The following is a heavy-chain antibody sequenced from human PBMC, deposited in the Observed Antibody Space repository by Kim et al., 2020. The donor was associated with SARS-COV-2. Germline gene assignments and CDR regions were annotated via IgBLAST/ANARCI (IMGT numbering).Heavy chain of an antibody. V-gene: IGHV1-2*02. CDR1: GYTFTGYY. J-gene: IGHJ5*02. CDR3: ARVWSGDNWFDP. D-gene: IGHD3-3*01. Sequence: ASVKVSCKASGYTFTGYYMHWVRQAPGQGLEWMGWINPNSGGTNYAQKFQGRVTMTRDTSISTAYMELSRLRSDDTAVYYCARVWSGDNWFDPWGQGTLVTVSS. CDR2: INPNSGGT.